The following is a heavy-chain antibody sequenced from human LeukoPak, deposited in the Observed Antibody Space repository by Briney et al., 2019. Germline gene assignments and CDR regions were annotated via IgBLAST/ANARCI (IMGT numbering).Heavy chain of an antibody. J-gene: IGHJ4*02. V-gene: IGHV4-59*12. CDR1: GGSISSYY. CDR2: ISSSGST. CDR3: ARFSSSLYGPQDY. Sequence: SETLSLTCTVSGGSISSYYWSWIRQPPGKGLEWIGSISSSGSTYYNPSLKSRVTISVDTSKNQFSLKLSSVTAADTAVYYCARFSSSLYGPQDYWGQGTLVTVSS. D-gene: IGHD6-6*01.